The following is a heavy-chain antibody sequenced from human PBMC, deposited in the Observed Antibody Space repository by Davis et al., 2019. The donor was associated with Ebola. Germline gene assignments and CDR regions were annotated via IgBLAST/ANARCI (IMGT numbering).Heavy chain of an antibody. J-gene: IGHJ4*02. V-gene: IGHV3-73*01. Sequence: GGSLRLSCAASGFTFSGSAMHWVRQASGKGLEWVGRIRSKANSCATAYAASVKGRFTISRDDSKNTAYLQMNSLKTEDTAVYYCTSTTAPSLDYWGQGTLVTVSS. CDR3: TSTTAPSLDY. D-gene: IGHD4-11*01. CDR2: IRSKANSCAT. CDR1: GFTFSGSA.